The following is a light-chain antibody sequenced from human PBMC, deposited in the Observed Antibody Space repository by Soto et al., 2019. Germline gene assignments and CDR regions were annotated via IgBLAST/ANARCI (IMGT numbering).Light chain of an antibody. CDR1: QGIGSD. Sequence: DIQMTQSPSSLSASVGDRVTITCRASQGIGSDLGWYQQKPGKAPKRLIYAASSLQSGVPSWFSGRGSGTAFPLTCSRLQPEDFATYYCLQHSSYPPTFGGGTKVEIK. J-gene: IGKJ4*01. V-gene: IGKV1-17*01. CDR3: LQHSSYPPT. CDR2: AAS.